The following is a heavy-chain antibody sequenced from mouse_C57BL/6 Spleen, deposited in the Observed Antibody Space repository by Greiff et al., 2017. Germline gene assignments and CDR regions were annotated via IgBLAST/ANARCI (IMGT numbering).Heavy chain of an antibody. Sequence: EVQLQQSGPELVKPGASVKISCKASGYTFTDYYMNWVKQSHGKSLEWIGDINPNNGGTSYTQQFKGKDTLTVDKSSSTAYMELRSLTSEDSAVYYCARWGNYDGLYYWGQGTSVTVSS. CDR2: INPNNGGT. J-gene: IGHJ4*01. D-gene: IGHD2-4*01. V-gene: IGHV1-26*01. CDR3: ARWGNYDGLYY. CDR1: GYTFTDYY.